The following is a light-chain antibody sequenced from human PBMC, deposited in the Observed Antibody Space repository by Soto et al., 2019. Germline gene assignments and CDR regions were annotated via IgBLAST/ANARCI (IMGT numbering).Light chain of an antibody. CDR3: QQYNVWPLT. Sequence: EIVMTQSPATLSVSPGERATLSCRASQSVSSNLAWYQQKPGQTPKLLIYVASTRATGIPARFSGSGSGTEFTLTISSLQSEDFAVYYCQQYNVWPLTFGGGTKXEFK. J-gene: IGKJ4*01. CDR2: VAS. V-gene: IGKV3-15*01. CDR1: QSVSSN.